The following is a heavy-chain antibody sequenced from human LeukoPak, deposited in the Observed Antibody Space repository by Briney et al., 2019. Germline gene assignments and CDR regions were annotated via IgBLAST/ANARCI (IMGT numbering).Heavy chain of an antibody. V-gene: IGHV3-74*01. J-gene: IGHJ4*02. D-gene: IGHD2-21*02. Sequence: GGSLRLSCAASGFTFSSYWMHWVRQAPGKGLVWVSRINTDGSSTSYADSVKGRFTISRDNAKNTLYLQMNSLRAEDTAVYYCAKDYEAYCGGDCYSFFDYWGQGALVTVSS. CDR2: INTDGSST. CDR3: AKDYEAYCGGDCYSFFDY. CDR1: GFTFSSYW.